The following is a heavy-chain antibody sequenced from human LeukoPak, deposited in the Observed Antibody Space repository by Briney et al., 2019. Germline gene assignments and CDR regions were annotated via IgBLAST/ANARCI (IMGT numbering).Heavy chain of an antibody. CDR3: ARGKQLLYGSPFDP. Sequence: SETLSLTCNVSGYSISSGYNWGWIRQPPGMGPEWIGSISQSGSTYYNPSLHNRVTISVDTSKNQFSLKLTSVTAADTAVYYRARGKQLLYGSPFDPWGQGTLVSVSS. CDR1: GYSISSGYN. V-gene: IGHV4-38-2*02. CDR2: ISQSGST. J-gene: IGHJ5*02. D-gene: IGHD3-10*01.